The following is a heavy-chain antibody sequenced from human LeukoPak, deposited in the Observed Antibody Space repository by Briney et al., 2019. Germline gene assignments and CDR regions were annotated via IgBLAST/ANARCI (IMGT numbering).Heavy chain of an antibody. CDR1: GGSISSYY. CDR2: IYYSEST. V-gene: IGHV4-59*01. J-gene: IGHJ4*02. Sequence: SETLSLTCTVSGGSISSYYWSWIRQPPGKGLEWIGYIYYSESTNYNPSLKSRVTISVDTSKNQFSLKLSSVTAADTAVYYCARATVTLFDYWGQGTLVTVSS. D-gene: IGHD4-17*01. CDR3: ARATVTLFDY.